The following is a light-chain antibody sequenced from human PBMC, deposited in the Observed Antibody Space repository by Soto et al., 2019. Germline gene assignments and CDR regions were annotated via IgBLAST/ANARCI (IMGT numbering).Light chain of an antibody. CDR2: DAS. V-gene: IGKV1-5*01. CDR1: QRMTSW. J-gene: IGKJ1*01. CDR3: QQYTENSGT. Sequence: DIQLAQSPSTLSASVGDRVTNTCRASQRMTSWLAWYQQKPGKAPKVLIYDASSLESGVPSRFSGSESGTEFTLTISSLQPDDIATYYCQQYTENSGTFGQGTKVDIK.